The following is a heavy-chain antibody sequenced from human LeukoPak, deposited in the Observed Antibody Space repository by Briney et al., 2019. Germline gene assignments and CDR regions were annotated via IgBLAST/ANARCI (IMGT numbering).Heavy chain of an antibody. Sequence: GGSLRLSCAASGFPFSNYAMSWVRQAPGKGLEWVSAISGSGGSTYYADSVKGRFTISRDNSKNTLYLQMNSLRAEDTAVYYCAKNAVTLYYYYMDVWGKGTTVTVSS. J-gene: IGHJ6*03. V-gene: IGHV3-23*01. D-gene: IGHD4-11*01. CDR2: ISGSGGST. CDR3: AKNAVTLYYYYMDV. CDR1: GFPFSNYA.